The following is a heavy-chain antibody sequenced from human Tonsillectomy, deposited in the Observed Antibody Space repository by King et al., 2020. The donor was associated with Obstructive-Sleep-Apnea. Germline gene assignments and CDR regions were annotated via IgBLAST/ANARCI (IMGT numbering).Heavy chain of an antibody. Sequence: QLQESGPGLVKPSETLSLTCTVSGGSISSSRYYWGWIRQPPGKGLEWIGSIYYSGSTYYNPSLKSRFTIPVDTSKNQFSLKLNSVTAADTAVYYCARCRDILTEDAFDIWGQGTMVTVSS. V-gene: IGHV4-39*07. CDR1: GGSISSSRYY. CDR3: ARCRDILTEDAFDI. J-gene: IGHJ3*02. CDR2: IYYSGST. D-gene: IGHD3-9*01.